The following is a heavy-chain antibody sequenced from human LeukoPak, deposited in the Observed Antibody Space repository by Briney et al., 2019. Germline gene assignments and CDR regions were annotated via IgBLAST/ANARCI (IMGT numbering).Heavy chain of an antibody. J-gene: IGHJ4*02. V-gene: IGHV1-2*02. CDR2: INPNSGGT. CDR3: ARDTTLGY. Sequence: ASVKVSRKASGYTFTGSYLHWVRQAPGQGLEWMGWINPNSGGTNFAQKFQGRVTMTSDTSISTAYMELSSLGSDDTAVYYCARDTTLGYWGQGTLVTVSS. D-gene: IGHD1-1*01. CDR1: GYTFTGSY.